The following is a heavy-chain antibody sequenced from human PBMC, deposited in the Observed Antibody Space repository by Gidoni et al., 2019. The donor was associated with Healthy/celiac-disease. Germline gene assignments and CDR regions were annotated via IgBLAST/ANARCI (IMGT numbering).Heavy chain of an antibody. CDR2: ISGSGGST. Sequence: EVQLLESGGGLVQPGGSLRLSCAASGFTFRSYAMSWVRQAPGKGLEWVSAISGSGGSTYYADSVKGRFTISRDNSKNTLYLQMNSLRAEDTAVYYCAKAFLPYSYGSLDYWGQGTLVTVSS. CDR3: AKAFLPYSYGSLDY. D-gene: IGHD5-18*01. CDR1: GFTFRSYA. V-gene: IGHV3-23*01. J-gene: IGHJ4*02.